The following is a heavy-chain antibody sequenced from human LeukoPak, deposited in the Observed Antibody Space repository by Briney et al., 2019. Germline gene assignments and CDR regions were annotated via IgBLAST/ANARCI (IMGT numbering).Heavy chain of an antibody. J-gene: IGHJ5*02. D-gene: IGHD6-13*01. CDR3: AKDRAAAGNYPPRSNWFDP. CDR2: ISGSGGST. V-gene: IGHV3-23*01. Sequence: QPGGSLRLSCAASGFTFSSYAMSWVRQAPGKGLEWVSAISGSGGSTYYADSVKGRFTISRDNSKNTLYLQMNSLRAEDTAVYYCAKDRAAAGNYPPRSNWFDPWGQGTLVTVSS. CDR1: GFTFSSYA.